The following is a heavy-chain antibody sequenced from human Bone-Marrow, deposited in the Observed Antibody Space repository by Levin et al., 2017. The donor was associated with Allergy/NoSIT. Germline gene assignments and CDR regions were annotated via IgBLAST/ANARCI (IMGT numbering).Heavy chain of an antibody. CDR2: IWYDGSNK. CDR3: ARDGHIVVVTASYYFDY. Sequence: SCKASGFTFSSYGMHWVRQAPGKGLEWVAVIWYDGSNKYYADSVKGRFTISRDNSKNTLYLQMNSLRAEDTAVYYCARDGHIVVVTASYYFDYWGQGTLVTVSS. V-gene: IGHV3-33*01. CDR1: GFTFSSYG. J-gene: IGHJ4*02. D-gene: IGHD2-21*02.